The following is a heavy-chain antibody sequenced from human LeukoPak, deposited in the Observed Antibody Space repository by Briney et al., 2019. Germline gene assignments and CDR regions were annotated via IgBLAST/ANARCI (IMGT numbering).Heavy chain of an antibody. J-gene: IGHJ6*03. CDR1: GGSISSSSYY. Sequence: PSETLSLTCTVSGGSISSSSYYWGWIRQPPGKGLEWIGIIYYSGSTYSNPSLKSRVTISVDTSKNQFSLKLSSVTAADTAVYYCARGTIAARPGYMDVWGKGTTVTVSS. CDR3: ARGTIAARPGYMDV. CDR2: IYYSGST. D-gene: IGHD6-6*01. V-gene: IGHV4-39*07.